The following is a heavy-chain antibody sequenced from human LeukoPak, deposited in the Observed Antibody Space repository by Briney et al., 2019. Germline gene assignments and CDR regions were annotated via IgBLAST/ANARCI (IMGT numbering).Heavy chain of an antibody. V-gene: IGHV1-2*02. Sequence: ASVKVSCKVSGYTLTELAIHWVRQAPGQGLEWMGWINPNSGDTHYAQKFQGRVTLTRDTSIGTAYMELSSLTSDVTAVYYCARGGFDYWGQGTLVTVSS. CDR3: ARGGFDY. J-gene: IGHJ4*02. CDR1: GYTLTELA. CDR2: INPNSGDT.